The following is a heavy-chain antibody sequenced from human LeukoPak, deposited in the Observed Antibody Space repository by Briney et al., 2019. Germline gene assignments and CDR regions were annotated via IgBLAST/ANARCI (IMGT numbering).Heavy chain of an antibody. D-gene: IGHD6-19*01. J-gene: IGHJ4*02. V-gene: IGHV4-39*01. Sequence: SETLSLTCTVSGGSISSSSYYWGWIRQPPGKGLEWIGSIYYSGSTYYNPSLKSRVTISVDTSKNQFSLKLNSVTAADTAVYYCARPHSSGWGTFDYRGQGTLVTVSS. CDR3: ARPHSSGWGTFDY. CDR2: IYYSGST. CDR1: GGSISSSSYY.